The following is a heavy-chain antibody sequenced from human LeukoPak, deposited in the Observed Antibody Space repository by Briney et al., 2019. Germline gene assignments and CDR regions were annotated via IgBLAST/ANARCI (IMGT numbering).Heavy chain of an antibody. CDR3: AKGSTSMVATTLAY. D-gene: IGHD5-12*01. V-gene: IGHV3-23*01. CDR2: ISGSGGST. Sequence: GGSLRLSCAASGFTFSSYAMSWVRQAPGKGLEWVSAISGSGGSTYYADSVKGRFTVSRDNSKNTLYLQMDSLRAEDTAVYYCAKGSTSMVATTLAYWGQGTLVTVSS. J-gene: IGHJ4*02. CDR1: GFTFSSYA.